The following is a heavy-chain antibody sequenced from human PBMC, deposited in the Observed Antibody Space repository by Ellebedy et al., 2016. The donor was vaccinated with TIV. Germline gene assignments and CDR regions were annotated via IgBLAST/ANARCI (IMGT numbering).Heavy chain of an antibody. Sequence: ASVKVSCKASGFTFTSSAMQWVRQARGQRLEWIGWIVVGSGNTNYAQKFQGRVTITADESTSTAYMELSSLRSEDTAVYYCARGYCSGGSCYFSAYYYYYYGMDVWGQGTTVTVSS. V-gene: IGHV1-58*02. D-gene: IGHD2-15*01. J-gene: IGHJ6*02. CDR3: ARGYCSGGSCYFSAYYYYYYGMDV. CDR2: IVVGSGNT. CDR1: GFTFTSSA.